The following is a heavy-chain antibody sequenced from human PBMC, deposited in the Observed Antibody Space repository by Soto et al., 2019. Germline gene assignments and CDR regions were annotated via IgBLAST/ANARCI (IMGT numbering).Heavy chain of an antibody. CDR3: AKDRPRRASGYFVDQ. J-gene: IGHJ4*02. Sequence: EVPLLESGGKLVQPGGSLTLSCAASGFTFSTYAMAWVRQAPGKGLGWVSGVSASGLNTDYADPVKGRFYISRDNSKNTVTLHMNSLRAEDTALYYGAKDRPRRASGYFVDQWGEGTPVTVSS. D-gene: IGHD5-18*01. V-gene: IGHV3-23*01. CDR1: GFTFSTYA. CDR2: VSASGLNT.